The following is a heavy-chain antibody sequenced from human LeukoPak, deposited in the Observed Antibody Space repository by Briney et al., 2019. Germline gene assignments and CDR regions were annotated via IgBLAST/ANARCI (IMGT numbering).Heavy chain of an antibody. Sequence: PSETLSLTCTVSGGSISSYYWSWIRQPPGKGLEWIGYIYYSGSTNYNPSLKSRVTISVDTSKNQFSLKLSSVTAADTAVYYCARGKQQLAKLNWFDPWGQGTLVTVSS. CDR3: ARGKQQLAKLNWFDP. V-gene: IGHV4-59*01. D-gene: IGHD6-13*01. CDR1: GGSISSYY. J-gene: IGHJ5*02. CDR2: IYYSGST.